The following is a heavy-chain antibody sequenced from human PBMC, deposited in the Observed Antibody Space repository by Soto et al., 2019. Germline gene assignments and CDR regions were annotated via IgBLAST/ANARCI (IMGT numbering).Heavy chain of an antibody. V-gene: IGHV3-30*18. CDR2: ISYDGNNK. Sequence: QVQLVESGGGVVQPGRSLRLSCAASGFTFSSYGIHWVRQAPGKGLEWVAVISYDGNNKNYADSVKGRFTISRDNYKNTLYLQMDSLRAEDTAIYYCAKDTFYHDSSGFYVFDYWGQGTLVTVSS. J-gene: IGHJ4*02. CDR3: AKDTFYHDSSGFYVFDY. CDR1: GFTFSSYG. D-gene: IGHD3-22*01.